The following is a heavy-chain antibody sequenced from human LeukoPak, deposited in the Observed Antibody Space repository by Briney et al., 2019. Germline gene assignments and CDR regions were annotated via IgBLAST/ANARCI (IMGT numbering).Heavy chain of an antibody. CDR2: ISSSSSFI. V-gene: IGHV3-21*01. CDR3: AREWVVPAAMDY. D-gene: IGHD2-2*01. CDR1: GSTFSGRR. Sequence: GGSVKLSCETSGSTFSGRRMNWVGKVPGKGLKGVSSISSSSSFIYYADSVKGRFTISRDNAKNSLYLQMNSLRAEDTAVYYCAREWVVPAAMDYWGQGTLVTVSS. J-gene: IGHJ4*02.